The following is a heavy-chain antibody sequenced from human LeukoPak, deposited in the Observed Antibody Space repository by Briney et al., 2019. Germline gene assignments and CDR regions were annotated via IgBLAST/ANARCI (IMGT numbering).Heavy chain of an antibody. D-gene: IGHD3-3*01. J-gene: IGHJ4*02. CDR2: INHSGST. V-gene: IGHV4-34*01. CDR3: ARGYYDFWSGYQNYFDY. CDR1: GGSISSYY. Sequence: SETLSLTCTVSGGSISSYYWSWIRQPPGKGLEWIGEINHSGSTNYNPSLKSRVTISVDTSKNQFSLKLSSVTAADTAVYYCARGYYDFWSGYQNYFDYWGQGTLVTVSS.